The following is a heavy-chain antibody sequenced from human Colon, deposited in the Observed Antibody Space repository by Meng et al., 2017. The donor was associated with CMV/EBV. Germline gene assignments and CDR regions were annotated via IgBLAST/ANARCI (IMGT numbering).Heavy chain of an antibody. V-gene: IGHV3-7*04. J-gene: IGHJ4*03. CDR3: VRGHYDGA. CDR1: RCSFSDCW. Sequence: SLSLCCTVTRCSFSDCWMNWVRQAPGKGLEWEANIKADGSETYYADSVKGRFIISRDNAKNSLYLQMNSLRVEDTAVYFCVRGHYDGAWGHGTLVTVSS. D-gene: IGHD3-16*01. CDR2: IKADGSET.